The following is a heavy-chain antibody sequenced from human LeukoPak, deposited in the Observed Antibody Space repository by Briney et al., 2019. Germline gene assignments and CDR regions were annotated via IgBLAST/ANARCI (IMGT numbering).Heavy chain of an antibody. Sequence: PGGSLRLSCVASGITFSNYAVSWVRQAPEKGLDWVSVISGSAHKIRYADSVKGRFTISSDNSENIVYLQMNNLRAEDTAVYYCAGRVTGYSSGYVYWGQGTLVTVSS. CDR3: AGRVTGYSSGYVY. CDR1: GITFSNYA. CDR2: ISGSAHKI. J-gene: IGHJ4*02. V-gene: IGHV3-23*01. D-gene: IGHD5-18*01.